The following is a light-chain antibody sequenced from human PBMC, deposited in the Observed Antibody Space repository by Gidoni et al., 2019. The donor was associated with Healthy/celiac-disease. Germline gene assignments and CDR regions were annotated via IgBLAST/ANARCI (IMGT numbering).Light chain of an antibody. CDR2: EVS. Sequence: QSALTQPASVSVSPGQSITIYSTGTSSDVGGYNYVSWYQQHTGKAPKLMIYEVSNRPSGVSNRFSGSKSGNTAPLTISGLQAEDEADYYCSSYTSSSTVFGTGTKVTVL. J-gene: IGLJ1*01. CDR3: SSYTSSSTV. V-gene: IGLV2-14*01. CDR1: SSDVGGYNY.